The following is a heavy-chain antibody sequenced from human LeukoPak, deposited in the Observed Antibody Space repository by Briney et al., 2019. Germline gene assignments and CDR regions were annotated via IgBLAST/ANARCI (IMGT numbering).Heavy chain of an antibody. Sequence: SETLSLTCTVSGDSISSSVYCWGWFRQPPGKGLEWIGSFYYSGSTYYTPSLKSRVTVSVDTSKNQFSLKLSSVTATDTAVYYCVRHGFGDQGDNWGQGTLVTVSS. J-gene: IGHJ4*02. CDR3: VRHGFGDQGDN. V-gene: IGHV4-39*01. CDR2: FYYSGST. CDR1: GDSISSSVYC. D-gene: IGHD3-10*01.